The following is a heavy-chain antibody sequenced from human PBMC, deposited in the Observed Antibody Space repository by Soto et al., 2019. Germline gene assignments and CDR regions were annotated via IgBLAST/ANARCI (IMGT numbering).Heavy chain of an antibody. CDR2: IRSKANSYAT. CDR3: TRGEHDYGDYYFDY. V-gene: IGHV3-73*01. CDR1: GFTFSGSA. J-gene: IGHJ4*02. Sequence: EVQLVESGGGLVQPGGSLKLSCAASGFTFSGSAMHWVRQASGKGLEWVGRIRSKANSYATAYAASVKGRFTISRDDSKNTAYLQMNSLKTEDTAVYYCTRGEHDYGDYYFDYWGQGTLVTVSS. D-gene: IGHD4-17*01.